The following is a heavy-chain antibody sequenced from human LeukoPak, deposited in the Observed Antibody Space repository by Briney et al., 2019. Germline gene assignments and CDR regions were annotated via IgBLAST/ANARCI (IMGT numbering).Heavy chain of an antibody. Sequence: GGSLRLSCAASGFTFSSYSMNWVRQAPGKGLEWVSSISSSSSYIYYADSVKGRFTISRDNAKNSLYLQMNSLRAEDTAVYYCARDSNTAMAHYWGQGTLVTVSS. CDR1: GFTFSSYS. CDR3: ARDSNTAMAHY. J-gene: IGHJ4*02. D-gene: IGHD5-18*01. V-gene: IGHV3-21*01. CDR2: ISSSSSYI.